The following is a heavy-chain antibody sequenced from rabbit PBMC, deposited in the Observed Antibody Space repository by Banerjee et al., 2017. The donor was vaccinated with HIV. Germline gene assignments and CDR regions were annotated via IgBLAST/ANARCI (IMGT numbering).Heavy chain of an antibody. CDR1: AFSFSGSYW. D-gene: IGHD2-1*01. V-gene: IGHV1S40*01. Sequence: QSLEESGGDLVKPGGSLTLTCTASAFSFSGSYWICWVRQAPGKGLEWIACINTNSGNAVYANWVNGRFTISSHNAQNTVDLQMNSLTAADTATYFCARNDYGDYAYYFNLWGPGTLVTVS. CDR2: INTNSGNA. J-gene: IGHJ4*01. CDR3: ARNDYGDYAYYFNL.